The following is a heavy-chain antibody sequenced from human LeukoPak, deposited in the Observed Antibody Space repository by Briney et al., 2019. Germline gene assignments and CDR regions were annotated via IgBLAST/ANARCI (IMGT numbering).Heavy chain of an antibody. CDR1: GGTFSSYA. D-gene: IGHD2-15*01. CDR3: ARDLRDLGYCSGGSCYHPILGAFDI. Sequence: SVKVSCKASGGTFSSYAISWVRQAPGQGLEWMGGIIPIFGTANYAQKFQGRVTITADESTSTAYMELSSLRSEDTAVYYCARDLRDLGYCSGGSCYHPILGAFDIWGQGTMVTVSS. J-gene: IGHJ3*02. CDR2: IIPIFGTA. V-gene: IGHV1-69*13.